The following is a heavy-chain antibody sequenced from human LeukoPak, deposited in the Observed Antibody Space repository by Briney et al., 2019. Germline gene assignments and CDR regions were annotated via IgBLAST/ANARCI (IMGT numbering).Heavy chain of an antibody. J-gene: IGHJ3*02. Sequence: SETLSLTCAVYGGSFSGYYWSLIRQPPGKGLEWIGEINHSGSTNYNPSLKSRVTISVDTSKNQFSLKLSSVTAADTAVYYCARGTPREHIVVVIASSDAFDIWGQGTMVTVSS. V-gene: IGHV4-34*01. D-gene: IGHD2-21*01. CDR3: ARGTPREHIVVVIASSDAFDI. CDR1: GGSFSGYY. CDR2: INHSGST.